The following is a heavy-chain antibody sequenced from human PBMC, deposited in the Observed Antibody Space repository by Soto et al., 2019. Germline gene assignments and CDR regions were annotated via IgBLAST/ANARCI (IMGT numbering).Heavy chain of an antibody. Sequence: QVHLVQSGAEVTKPGASVKVSCKASGYIFTSYGLHWVRQAPGQGLEWMGYINAGNGNTKYSQKYQGRVTISRDTSATTVYMDLSSLRPEDTAVYYCARDPIGGYTGYDDFDYWGQGTLVTVSS. D-gene: IGHD5-12*01. V-gene: IGHV1-3*01. J-gene: IGHJ4*02. CDR2: INAGNGNT. CDR1: GYIFTSYG. CDR3: ARDPIGGYTGYDDFDY.